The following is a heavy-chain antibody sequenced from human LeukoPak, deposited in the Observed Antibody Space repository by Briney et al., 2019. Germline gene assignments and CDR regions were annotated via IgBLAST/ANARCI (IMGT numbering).Heavy chain of an antibody. Sequence: SETLSLTCAVSGVSISSSNWLSWVRQPPGKGLEWIGEIYHSWSTNYNPSLKSRVTISVDKSKNQFSLKLSSVTAADTAVYYCARDAGSYYKTGLDPWGQGTLVTVSS. D-gene: IGHD3-10*01. CDR3: ARDAGSYYKTGLDP. V-gene: IGHV4-4*02. J-gene: IGHJ5*02. CDR1: GVSISSSNW. CDR2: IYHSWST.